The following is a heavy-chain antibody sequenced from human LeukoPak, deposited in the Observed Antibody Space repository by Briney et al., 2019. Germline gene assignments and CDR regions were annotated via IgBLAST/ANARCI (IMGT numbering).Heavy chain of an antibody. CDR1: GYSISSGYY. CDR3: VTLTTVSPFDY. D-gene: IGHD4-11*01. J-gene: IGHJ4*02. CDR2: IYHSGST. V-gene: IGHV4-38-2*01. Sequence: SETLSLTCAVSGYSISSGYYWGWIRQPPGKGLEWIGSIYHSGSTYYNPSLKSRVTISVDTSKNQFSLKLSSVTAADTAVYYCVTLTTVSPFDYWGQGTLVTVSS.